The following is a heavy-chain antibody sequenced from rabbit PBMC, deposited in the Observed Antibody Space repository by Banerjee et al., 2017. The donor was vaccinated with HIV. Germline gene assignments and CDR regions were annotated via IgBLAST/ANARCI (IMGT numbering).Heavy chain of an antibody. CDR2: IYVSSSGST. CDR3: VREIAGSGGYRYYGMDL. D-gene: IGHD1-1*01. J-gene: IGHJ6*01. Sequence: QEQLEESGGGLVKPEGSLTLTCKASGFSFSSSYYMCWVRQAPGKGLEWIGCIYVSSSGSTWYASWVNGRFTISETSSTTVTLQMTSLTAADTATYFCVREIAGSGGYRYYGMDLWGPGTLVTVS. CDR1: GFSFSSSYY. V-gene: IGHV1S45*01.